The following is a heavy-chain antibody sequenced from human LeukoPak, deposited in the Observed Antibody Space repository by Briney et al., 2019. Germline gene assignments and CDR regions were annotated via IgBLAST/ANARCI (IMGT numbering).Heavy chain of an antibody. J-gene: IGHJ4*02. CDR1: GYTLTELS. V-gene: IGHV1-24*01. CDR2: FDPEDGET. D-gene: IGHD6-6*01. CDR3: ATAREGVIAAGPQSAYFDY. Sequence: ASVKVSCKVSGYTLTELSMHWVRQAPGKWLEWMGGFDPEDGETIYAQKFQGRVTMTEDTSTDTAYMELSSLRSEDTAVYYCATAREGVIAAGPQSAYFDYWGQGTLVTVSS.